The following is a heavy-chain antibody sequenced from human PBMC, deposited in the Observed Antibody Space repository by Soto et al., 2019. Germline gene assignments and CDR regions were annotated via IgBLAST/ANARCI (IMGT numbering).Heavy chain of an antibody. Sequence: PGGSLRLSCAASAFTSSNAWMTWVRQAPGKGLEWIGRIKSRSDGGTTDYAAPVKGRFVISRDDSKNTLYLQMNSLKTDDTAVYYCTNGSGPWAGSDMNVWGQGTTVTVSS. D-gene: IGHD3-10*01. CDR1: AFTSSNAW. CDR2: IKSRSDGGTT. CDR3: TNGSGPWAGSDMNV. V-gene: IGHV3-15*01. J-gene: IGHJ6*02.